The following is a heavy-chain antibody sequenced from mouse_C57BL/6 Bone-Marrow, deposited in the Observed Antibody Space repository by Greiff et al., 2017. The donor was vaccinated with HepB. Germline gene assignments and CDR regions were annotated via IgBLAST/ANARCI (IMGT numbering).Heavy chain of an antibody. CDR2: INPSSGYT. Sequence: QVHVKQSGAELARPGASVKMSCKASGYTFTSYTMHWVKQRPGQGLEWIGYINPSSGYTKYNQKFKDKATLTADKSSSTAYMQLSSLTSEDSAVYYCARRGCYYGSSYWYVDVWGTGTTVTVSS. V-gene: IGHV1-4*01. CDR1: GYTFTSYT. J-gene: IGHJ1*03. D-gene: IGHD1-1*01. CDR3: ARRGCYYGSSYWYVDV.